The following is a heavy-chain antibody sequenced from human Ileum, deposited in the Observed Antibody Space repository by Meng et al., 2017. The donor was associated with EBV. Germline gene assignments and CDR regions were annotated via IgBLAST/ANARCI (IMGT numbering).Heavy chain of an antibody. CDR1: GYTFTNYG. V-gene: IGHV1-18*01. J-gene: IGHJ4*02. CDR2: INAYNGDT. Sequence: QAQLVQSAGEVKKPGASVKVPCKASGYTFTNYGITWVRQAPGQGLEWMGWINAYNGDTNYAQTLQGRVTMTTDTSTSTAYMELRSLRSDDTAVYYCARVEVGITSGDYWGQGTRVTVSS. D-gene: IGHD1-26*01. CDR3: ARVEVGITSGDY.